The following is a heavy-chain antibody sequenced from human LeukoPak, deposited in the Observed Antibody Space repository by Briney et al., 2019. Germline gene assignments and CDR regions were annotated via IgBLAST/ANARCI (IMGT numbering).Heavy chain of an antibody. V-gene: IGHV4-34*01. CDR1: GGSFSGYY. CDR3: ARELVQVWFDP. J-gene: IGHJ5*02. D-gene: IGHD6-13*01. CDR2: INHSGST. Sequence: SETLSLTCAVYGGSFSGYYWSWIRQPPGKGLEWIGEINHSGSTYYNPSLKSRVTISVDTSKNQFSLKLSSVTAADTAVYYCARELVQVWFDPWGQGTLVTVSS.